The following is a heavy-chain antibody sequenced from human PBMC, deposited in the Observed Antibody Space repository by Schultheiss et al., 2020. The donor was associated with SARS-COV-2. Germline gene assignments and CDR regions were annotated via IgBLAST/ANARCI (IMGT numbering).Heavy chain of an antibody. V-gene: IGHV3-7*01. CDR1: GFTFSSYW. D-gene: IGHD3-3*01. CDR2: IKQDGSEK. J-gene: IGHJ6*03. CDR3: ARITRYYMDV. Sequence: GESLKISCAASGFTFSSYWMSWVRQAPGKGLEWVANIKQDGSEKYYADSVKGRFTISRDNSKNTLYLQMNSLRAEDTAVYYCARITRYYMDVWGKGTTVTVSS.